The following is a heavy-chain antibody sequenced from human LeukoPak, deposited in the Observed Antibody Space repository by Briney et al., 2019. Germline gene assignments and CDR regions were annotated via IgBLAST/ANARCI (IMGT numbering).Heavy chain of an antibody. CDR1: GFTFSTDN. CDR2: IDAGGNYI. J-gene: IGHJ3*02. CDR3: ARDKGLAIRAYDI. Sequence: GGSLRLSCVASGFTFSTDNMNWVRQAPGKGLDWVAFIDAGGNYIQYADSVKGRFIISRDIAQNSLFLEVHSLRLGDTAVYYCARDKGLAIRAYDIWGQGTMVTVSS. D-gene: IGHD3-9*01. V-gene: IGHV3-21*06.